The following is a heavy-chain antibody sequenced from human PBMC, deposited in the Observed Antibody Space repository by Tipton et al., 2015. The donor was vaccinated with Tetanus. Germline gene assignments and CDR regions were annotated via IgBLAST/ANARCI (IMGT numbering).Heavy chain of an antibody. V-gene: IGHV3-23*01. J-gene: IGHJ6*04. D-gene: IGHD1-14*01. CDR3: AKEALGVLNL. CDR2: MSGSRLTP. Sequence: SLRLSCTGSGFTFKSYTLNWVRQAPGNGLEWVAAMSGSRLTPYYADSVKGRFTISRDNSKNTLSLQLNSLRADDTAIYYCAKEALGVLNLWGNGTTVIVSS. CDR1: GFTFKSYT.